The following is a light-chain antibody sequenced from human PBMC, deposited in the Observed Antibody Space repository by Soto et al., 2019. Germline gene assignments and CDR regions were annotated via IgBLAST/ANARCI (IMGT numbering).Light chain of an antibody. CDR1: PSVSSSY. J-gene: IGKJ5*01. Sequence: EIVLTQSPGTLSLSPGERATLSCRASPSVSSSYLAWYQQKPGQAPRLLIYGASSRATGIPDRFSGSVSGTDFTLTISRLEPEDFAVYYCQQDGSSPITFGQGTRLEIK. CDR3: QQDGSSPIT. CDR2: GAS. V-gene: IGKV3-20*01.